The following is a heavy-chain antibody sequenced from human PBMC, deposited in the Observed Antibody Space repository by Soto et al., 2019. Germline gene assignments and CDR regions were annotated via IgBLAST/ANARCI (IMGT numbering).Heavy chain of an antibody. CDR1: GYTFTTHG. V-gene: IGHV1-18*01. D-gene: IGHD2-15*01. CDR2: ISTYNGNT. CDR3: ARVGLDCSGGSCYYAYYLDY. Sequence: QPQLVQSGPEVKKAGASVKVSCQASGYTFTTHGISWVRQAPGQGLEWMGWISTYNGNTNYAQKLQGRITLTADTSTSTAYMEMRSLRSDDTAVYYCARVGLDCSGGSCYYAYYLDYWGQGTLVTVSS. J-gene: IGHJ4*02.